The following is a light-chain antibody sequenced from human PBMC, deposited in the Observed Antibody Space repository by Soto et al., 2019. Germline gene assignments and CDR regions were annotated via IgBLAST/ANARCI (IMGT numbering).Light chain of an antibody. CDR2: DAS. V-gene: IGKV3-11*01. Sequence: EIVLTQSPATLSLSPGERATLSCRASQSVSSYLAWYQQKPGQAPRLLIYDASHRATGIPARFSGSGSGTDSTLTISSLEPEDFAVYYCQQRSNWPSTFGGGTKVEIK. CDR1: QSVSSY. J-gene: IGKJ4*01. CDR3: QQRSNWPST.